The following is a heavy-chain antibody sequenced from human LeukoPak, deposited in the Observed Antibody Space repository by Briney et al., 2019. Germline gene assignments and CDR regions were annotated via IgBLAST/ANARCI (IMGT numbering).Heavy chain of an antibody. V-gene: IGHV3-23*01. CDR2: ISGGSGNT. J-gene: IGHJ4*02. CDR3: AKDGGPPVFYYFDD. D-gene: IGHD3-16*01. CDR1: GFTFSDSA. Sequence: PGGSLRLSCAASGFTFSDSAMSWVRQAPGKGLEWVSGISGGSGNTNYADSVKGRFTVSRDNSKNTLYLQMNSLRADDTADYYCAKDGGPPVFYYFDDWGRGTLVTVSS.